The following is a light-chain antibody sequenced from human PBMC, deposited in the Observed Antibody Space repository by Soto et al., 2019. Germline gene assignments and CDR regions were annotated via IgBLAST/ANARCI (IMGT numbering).Light chain of an antibody. J-gene: IGKJ5*01. CDR3: QQYGSSPLIS. CDR2: GAP. CDR1: QSVGSN. Sequence: EIVVTQSPASLSVSPGERATLSCRASQSVGSNLAWYQQKPGQAPRLLIFGAPKRATGIPDRFSGSGSGRDFTLTISGLEPEDFAVYYCQQYGSSPLISFGQGTRLEIK. V-gene: IGKV3-20*01.